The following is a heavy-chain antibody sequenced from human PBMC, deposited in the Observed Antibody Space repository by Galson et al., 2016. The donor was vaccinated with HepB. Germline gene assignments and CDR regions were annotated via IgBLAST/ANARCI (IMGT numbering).Heavy chain of an antibody. D-gene: IGHD1-20*01. J-gene: IGHJ6*02. Sequence: SLRLSCAASGFIFDDYTMHWVRQAPGKGLEWVSLISWDGGNFFYADSVRGRLTIYRDNRKNSLYLQMNSLTTEDTAFYYCAKRTTLDNWKLHFGVDVWGQGTTVTVS. V-gene: IGHV3-43*01. CDR1: GFIFDDYT. CDR2: ISWDGGNF. CDR3: AKRTTLDNWKLHFGVDV.